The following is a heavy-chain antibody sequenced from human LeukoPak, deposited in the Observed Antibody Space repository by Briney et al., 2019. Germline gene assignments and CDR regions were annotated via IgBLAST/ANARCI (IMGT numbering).Heavy chain of an antibody. Sequence: GGSLRLSCAASGFTFSSYAMSWVRQAPGKGLEWVSAISGSGGSTYYADSVKGRFTISRDNSKNTLYLQMNGLRAEDTAVYYCAKDRPSSGWPTYYMDVWGKGTTVTVSS. CDR3: AKDRPSSGWPTYYMDV. CDR2: ISGSGGST. V-gene: IGHV3-23*01. D-gene: IGHD6-19*01. J-gene: IGHJ6*03. CDR1: GFTFSSYA.